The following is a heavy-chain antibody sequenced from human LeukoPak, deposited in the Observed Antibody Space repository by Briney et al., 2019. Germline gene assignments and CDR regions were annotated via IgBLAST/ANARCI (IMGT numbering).Heavy chain of an antibody. J-gene: IGHJ4*02. D-gene: IGHD5-18*01. V-gene: IGHV3-23*01. CDR1: GSTFSSYA. Sequence: PGGSLRLSCAASGSTFSSYAMSWVRQAPGKGLEWVSAISGSGGSTYYADSVKGRFTISRDNSKNTLYLQMNSLRAEDTAVYYCAKRSRLPYAYFDYWGQGTLVTVSS. CDR3: AKRSRLPYAYFDY. CDR2: ISGSGGST.